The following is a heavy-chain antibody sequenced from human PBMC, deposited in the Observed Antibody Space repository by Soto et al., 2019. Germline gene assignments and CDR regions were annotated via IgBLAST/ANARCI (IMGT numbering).Heavy chain of an antibody. CDR3: AHKDAASGKGFDP. D-gene: IGHD6-13*01. CDR1: GFSLTTSGVG. Sequence: QITLKESGPTLVKPTQTLTLTCTCSGFSLTTSGVGVGWISPPPGTALEWLALIYWDDDKRYSQTLKSRLTITKDTSKNQVVLTMTNMDHGDTATYFCAHKDAASGKGFDPWGQGTLVTGFS. V-gene: IGHV2-5*02. J-gene: IGHJ5*02. CDR2: IYWDDDK.